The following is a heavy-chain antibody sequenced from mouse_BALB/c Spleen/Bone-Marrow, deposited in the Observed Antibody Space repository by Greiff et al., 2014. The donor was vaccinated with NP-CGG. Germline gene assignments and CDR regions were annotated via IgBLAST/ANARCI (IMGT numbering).Heavy chain of an antibody. CDR3: TRQYGNYYAMDY. D-gene: IGHD2-10*02. CDR1: GYTFTSYW. Sequence: QVQLQQPGAELVRPGAPVKVSCKASGYTFTSYWINWVKQRPGQGLEWIGNIYPSDSYTNYNQNFKDKATLTVDKSSSTAYMQLSSPTSEDSAVYYCTRQYGNYYAMDYWGQGTSVTGSS. V-gene: IGHV1-69*02. J-gene: IGHJ4*01. CDR2: IYPSDSYT.